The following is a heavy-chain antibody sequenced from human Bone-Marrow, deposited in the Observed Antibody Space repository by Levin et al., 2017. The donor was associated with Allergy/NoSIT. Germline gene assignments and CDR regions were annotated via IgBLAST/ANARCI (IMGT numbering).Heavy chain of an antibody. CDR1: GFTFSTYS. V-gene: IGHV3-21*01. Sequence: GESLKISCAASGFTFSTYSMNWVRQAPGKGLEWVSSISSRSNYKYYADSVKGRFTISRDTAENSLFLQITGLRVEDTAIYYCARDRTPVAGNALDYWGQGTLVTVSS. D-gene: IGHD6-19*01. CDR3: ARDRTPVAGNALDY. J-gene: IGHJ4*02. CDR2: ISSRSNYK.